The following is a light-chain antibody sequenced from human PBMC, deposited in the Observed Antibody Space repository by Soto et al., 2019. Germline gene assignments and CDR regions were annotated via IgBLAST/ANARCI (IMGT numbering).Light chain of an antibody. CDR2: SNN. J-gene: IGLJ7*01. V-gene: IGLV1-47*02. CDR3: AAWDDSLSGPV. Sequence: QSVLTQPPSASGTPGQRVTISCSGSSSNIESNYVYWYQQLPGTAPKLLIYSNNQRPSGVPDRFSGSTSGTSASLAISGLRSEDEDDYYCAAWDDSLSGPVFGGGTQLTVL. CDR1: SSNIESNY.